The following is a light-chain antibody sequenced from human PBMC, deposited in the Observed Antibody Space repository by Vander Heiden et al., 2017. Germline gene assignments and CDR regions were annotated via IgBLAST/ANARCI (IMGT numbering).Light chain of an antibody. CDR1: QSINSY. CDR2: AAS. CDR3: QQSYSTPYT. Sequence: DIQMTQSTSSLSASVGDRVTITCRASQSINSYLNWYQQKPGKAPKLLIYAASSLQSGVPSRFSGSGSGTVFTLTISSLQPEDFATYYCQQSYSTPYTFGHGTKVDIK. V-gene: IGKV1-39*01. J-gene: IGKJ3*01.